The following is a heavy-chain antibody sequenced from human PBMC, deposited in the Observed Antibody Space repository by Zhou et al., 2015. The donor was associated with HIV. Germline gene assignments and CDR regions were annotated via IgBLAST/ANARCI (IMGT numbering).Heavy chain of an antibody. V-gene: IGHV3-30-3*01. CDR2: ISYDGSNK. CDR3: ARDPAWNYYMDV. J-gene: IGHJ6*03. CDR1: GFTFSSYA. D-gene: IGHD1-1*01. Sequence: QVQLVESGGGVVQPGRSLRLSCAASGFTFSSYAMHWVRQAPGKGLEWVAVISYDGSNKYYADSVKGRFTISRDNSKNTLYLQMNSLRAEDTAVYYCARDPAWNYYMDVWGKGTTVTVSS.